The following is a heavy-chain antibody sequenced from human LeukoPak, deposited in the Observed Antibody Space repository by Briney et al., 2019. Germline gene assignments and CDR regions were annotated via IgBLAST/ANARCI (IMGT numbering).Heavy chain of an antibody. CDR1: GFTVSGNY. J-gene: IGHJ4*02. CDR2: IYTGGTT. Sequence: GGSLRLSCAASGFTVSGNYMSWVRQAPGKGLGWVSIIYTGGTTYYADSVKGRFTISRDNSKNTLYLQMNSLRAEDTAGDYCARGLYAAAFDSWGQGTLVTVSS. V-gene: IGHV3-53*01. CDR3: ARGLYAAAFDS. D-gene: IGHD2-2*01.